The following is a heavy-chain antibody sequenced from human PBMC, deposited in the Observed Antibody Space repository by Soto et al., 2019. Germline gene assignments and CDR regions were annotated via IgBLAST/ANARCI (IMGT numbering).Heavy chain of an antibody. CDR3: ARRGPSPDFDY. Sequence: PSETLSLTCTVSGGSISSYYWSWIRQPPGKGLEWIGYIYYSGSTNYNPSLKSRVTISVDTSKNQFSLKLGSVTAADTAVYYCARRGPSPDFDYWGQGTLVTVSS. D-gene: IGHD3-10*01. CDR1: GGSISSYY. V-gene: IGHV4-59*08. CDR2: IYYSGST. J-gene: IGHJ4*02.